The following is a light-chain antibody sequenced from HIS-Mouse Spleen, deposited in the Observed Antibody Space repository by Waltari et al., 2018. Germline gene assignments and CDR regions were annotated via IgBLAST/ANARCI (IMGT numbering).Light chain of an antibody. CDR1: QGISSY. CDR3: PQLNSYPPT. Sequence: LTQAPSFREAAVGDRGTSTGRARQGISSYLAWYQQKPGKAPKLLIYAASTLQSGVPSRFSGSGSLPSFPLALRSLPPAFFAASCFPQLNSYPPTFGQGTQVEIK. V-gene: IGKV1-9*01. CDR2: AAS. J-gene: IGKJ1*01.